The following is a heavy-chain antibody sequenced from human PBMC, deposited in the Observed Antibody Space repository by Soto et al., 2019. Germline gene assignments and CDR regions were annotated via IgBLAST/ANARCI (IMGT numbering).Heavy chain of an antibody. CDR2: ISGSGGSR. D-gene: IGHD5-18*01. CDR1: GFTFSSYA. Sequence: PGGSLRLSCAASGFTFSSYAISWVRQAPGKGLEWVSLISGSGGSRYYADSVKGRFTISRDNSKNTLYLQMNSLRADDTAVYYCAKVMVKNWFDPWGQGTLVTVSS. CDR3: AKVMVKNWFDP. J-gene: IGHJ5*02. V-gene: IGHV3-23*01.